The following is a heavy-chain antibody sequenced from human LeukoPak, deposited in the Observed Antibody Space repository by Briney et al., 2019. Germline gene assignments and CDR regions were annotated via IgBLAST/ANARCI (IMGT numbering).Heavy chain of an antibody. D-gene: IGHD1-26*01. V-gene: IGHV1-69*05. CDR1: GGTFSSYA. J-gene: IGHJ4*02. CDR3: ARDIGGSYTAIDY. CDR2: IIPIFGTA. Sequence: SVKVSCKASGGTFSSYAISWVRQAPGQGLEWMGGIIPIFGTANYAQKFQGRVTITTDESTSTAYMELSSLRAEDTAVYYCARDIGGSYTAIDYWGQGTLVTVSS.